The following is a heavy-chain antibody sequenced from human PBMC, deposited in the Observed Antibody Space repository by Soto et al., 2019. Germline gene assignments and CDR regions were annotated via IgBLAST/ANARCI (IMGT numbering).Heavy chain of an antibody. CDR1: GGSFSGYY. CDR3: ARGGLLWFGNYYYGMDV. CDR2: INHSGST. Sequence: SETLSLTCAVYGGSFSGYYWSWIRQPPRKGLEWIGEINHSGSTNYNPSLKSRVTISVDTSKNQFSLKLSSVTAADTAVYYCARGGLLWFGNYYYGMDVWGQGTTVTVSS. J-gene: IGHJ6*02. V-gene: IGHV4-34*01. D-gene: IGHD3-10*01.